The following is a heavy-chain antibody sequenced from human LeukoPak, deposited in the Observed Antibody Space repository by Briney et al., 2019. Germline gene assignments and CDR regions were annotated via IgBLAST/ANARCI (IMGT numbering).Heavy chain of an antibody. CDR2: FYTSGIA. Sequence: SETLSLTCTVSGGSISSPYWTWIRQPAGKGLKWIGRFYTSGIANYNPSLKSRVTMSVDTSKNQFSLKLSSVTAADTAVYYCAKGATTFWDWGQGTLVTVSS. V-gene: IGHV4-4*07. CDR3: AKGATTFWD. CDR1: GGSISSPY. J-gene: IGHJ4*02. D-gene: IGHD1-26*01.